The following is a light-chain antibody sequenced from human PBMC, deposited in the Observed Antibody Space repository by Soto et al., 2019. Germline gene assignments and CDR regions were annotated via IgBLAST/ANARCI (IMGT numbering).Light chain of an antibody. CDR2: HAS. J-gene: IGKJ1*01. Sequence: DIQMTQSPATLAASVGDRVTITCRASQNIGNWLAWYQQKPGNAPNLLINHASNLESGVPPRFSGSGSRTEFTLTISSLQPDDFATYYCQQANSFPWTFGQGTKVDI. CDR3: QQANSFPWT. CDR1: QNIGNW. V-gene: IGKV1-5*01.